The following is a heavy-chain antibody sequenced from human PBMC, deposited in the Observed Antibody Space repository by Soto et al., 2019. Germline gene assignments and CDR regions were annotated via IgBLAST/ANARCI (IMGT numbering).Heavy chain of an antibody. CDR2: IIPIFGTA. V-gene: IGHV1-69*13. CDR1: GGTFSSYA. CDR3: ARFLTGDPTFDY. D-gene: IGHD7-27*01. Sequence: SVKVSCKASGGTFSSYAISWVRQAPGQGLEWMGGIIPIFGTANYAQKFQGRVTITADESTSTAYMELSSLRSEDTAVYYCARFLTGDPTFDYWGQGTLVTVSS. J-gene: IGHJ4*02.